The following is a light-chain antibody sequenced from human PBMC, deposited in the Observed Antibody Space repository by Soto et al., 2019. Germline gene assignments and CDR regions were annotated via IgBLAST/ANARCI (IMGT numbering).Light chain of an antibody. Sequence: QSALTQPASVSGSPGQSITISCTGTSRDVGGYNYVSWYQQHPGKAPKLRIYDVSNRPSGVSNRFSGSKSGNTASLTISGRQAEDEADYYCSSYTSSSLYVFGTGTKVTVL. CDR1: SRDVGGYNY. V-gene: IGLV2-14*01. CDR3: SSYTSSSLYV. CDR2: DVS. J-gene: IGLJ1*01.